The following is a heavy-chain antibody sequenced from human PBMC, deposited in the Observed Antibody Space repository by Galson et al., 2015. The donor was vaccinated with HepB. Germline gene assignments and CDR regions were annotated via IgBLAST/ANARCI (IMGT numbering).Heavy chain of an antibody. CDR3: AKEAYSGDSPPSYHYYHRDA. D-gene: IGHD4-17*01. CDR1: GFTFSGSW. Sequence: SLRLSCAAFGFTFSGSWMHWVRQAPGEGLVWVARINGDGRDTGYADSVKGRFTISRDNAKNSLYLQMNSLRAEDTALYYCAKEAYSGDSPPSYHYYHRDASPPATTVTVSS. V-gene: IGHV3-74*01. J-gene: IGHJ6*02. CDR2: INGDGRDT.